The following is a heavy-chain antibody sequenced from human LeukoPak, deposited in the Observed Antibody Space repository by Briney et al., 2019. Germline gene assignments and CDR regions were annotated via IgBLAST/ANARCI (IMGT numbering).Heavy chain of an antibody. J-gene: IGHJ6*02. D-gene: IGHD3-10*01. Sequence: SETLSLTCTVSGGSISGYYWSWIRQPPGKGLEWIGYIYYSGITNYNPSLKSRVTISVDTSKNQLSLKLSSVTAADTAVYYCARSGSGSGTFYNSAYYYYGLDVWGQGTTVTVSS. CDR3: ARSGSGSGTFYNSAYYYYGLDV. CDR2: IYYSGIT. CDR1: GGSISGYY. V-gene: IGHV4-59*01.